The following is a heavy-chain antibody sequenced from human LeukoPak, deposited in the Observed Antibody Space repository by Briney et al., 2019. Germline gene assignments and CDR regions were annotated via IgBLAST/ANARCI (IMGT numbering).Heavy chain of an antibody. J-gene: IGHJ4*02. Sequence: GRSLRLSCAASGFTFSSYGMHWVRQAPGKGLEWVAVISYDGSNKYYADSVKGRFTISRDNSKNTLYLQMNSLRAGDTAGYYGAKGRQYGGQGTVVTVSS. CDR1: GFTFSSYG. V-gene: IGHV3-30*18. CDR3: AKGRQY. CDR2: ISYDGSNK.